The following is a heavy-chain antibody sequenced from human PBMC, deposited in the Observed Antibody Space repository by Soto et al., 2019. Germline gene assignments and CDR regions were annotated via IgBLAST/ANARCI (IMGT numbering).Heavy chain of an antibody. CDR3: GRAPRDWQQLVHYYYIMDV. Sequence: PSETLSLTCTVSGGSISSGDYYWSWIRQPPGKGLEWIGYIHYSGSTYHNPSLKSRVTISVDTSKNQFSLKLTSVTAADTAVYYCGRAPRDWQQLVHYYYIMDVWAKGTTVTASS. D-gene: IGHD6-13*01. CDR1: GGSISSGDYY. V-gene: IGHV4-30-4*01. CDR2: IHYSGST. J-gene: IGHJ6*04.